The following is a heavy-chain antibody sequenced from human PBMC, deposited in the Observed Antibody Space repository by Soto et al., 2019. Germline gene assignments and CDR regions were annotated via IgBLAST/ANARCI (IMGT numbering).Heavy chain of an antibody. CDR1: GGSFSNYY. V-gene: IGHV4-34*01. CDR2: INDSGRA. Sequence: QVQLQQGGAGLLKPSETLSLTCAVYGGSFSNYYWSWIRQPPGKGLEWIGEINDSGRANYNPSLKSRVTISVDTSKNQFSLKLNSVTAGDTAVYYCARSQRQQLVRRNWFDSWGQGSLVTVSS. J-gene: IGHJ5*01. D-gene: IGHD6-13*01. CDR3: ARSQRQQLVRRNWFDS.